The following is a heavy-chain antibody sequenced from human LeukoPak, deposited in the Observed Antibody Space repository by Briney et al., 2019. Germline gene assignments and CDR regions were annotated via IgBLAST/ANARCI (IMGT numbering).Heavy chain of an antibody. CDR3: VKGTSAWIASDYFDS. V-gene: IGHV3-43*01. CDR2: VSWDGGSR. D-gene: IGHD2-2*03. Sequence: GGSLRLSCTTSGFNFGDYTMHWVRQVPGKGLEWLSVVSWDGGSRYYAESVKGRFTMSRDNRKKFLHLQMSSLRTEDTALYYCVKGTSAWIASDYFDSWGQGTLVTVSS. CDR1: GFNFGDYT. J-gene: IGHJ4*01.